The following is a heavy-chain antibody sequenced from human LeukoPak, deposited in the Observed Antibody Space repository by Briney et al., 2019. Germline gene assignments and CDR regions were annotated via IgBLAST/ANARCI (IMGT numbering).Heavy chain of an antibody. CDR3: VTFKGTGQVGLGAFDL. CDR2: ISGSSNYI. V-gene: IGHV3-21*01. Sequence: GGSLRLSCAASGFTFSSSTMNWFRQAPGKGLEWVSSISGSSNYIYYADSVKGRFTISRDNYKNTLYLQMNSLRAEDTARYYCVTFKGTGQVGLGAFDLWGHGTMVTVSS. J-gene: IGHJ3*01. D-gene: IGHD3/OR15-3a*01. CDR1: GFTFSSST.